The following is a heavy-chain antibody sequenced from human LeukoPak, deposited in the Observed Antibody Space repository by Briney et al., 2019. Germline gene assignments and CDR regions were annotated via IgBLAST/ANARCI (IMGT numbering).Heavy chain of an antibody. CDR2: ISGSGRTI. J-gene: IGHJ4*02. Sequence: PGGSLRFSCAASGFTFSTYEMNWVRQAPGKGLEWVSYISGSGRTIYYADSVKGRFTVSRDNAKNSLFLRMNSLRAEDTALYYCARGYYDSSGFRFDYWGQGTLVTVSS. V-gene: IGHV3-48*03. D-gene: IGHD3-22*01. CDR1: GFTFSTYE. CDR3: ARGYYDSSGFRFDY.